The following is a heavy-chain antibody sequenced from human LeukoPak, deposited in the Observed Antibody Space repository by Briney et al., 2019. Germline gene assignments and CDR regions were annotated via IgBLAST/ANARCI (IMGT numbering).Heavy chain of an antibody. CDR2: IYYSGST. D-gene: IGHD2-2*01. J-gene: IGHJ6*02. Sequence: PSQTLSLTCTVSGSSISSGDYYWSWIRQPPGKGLEWIGYIYYSGSTYYNPSLKSRVTISVDTSKNQFSLKLSSVTAADTAVYYCARRCSTSCYYYYYYGMDVWGQGTTVTVSS. CDR3: ARRCSTSCYYYYYYGMDV. CDR1: GSSISSGDYY. V-gene: IGHV4-30-4*01.